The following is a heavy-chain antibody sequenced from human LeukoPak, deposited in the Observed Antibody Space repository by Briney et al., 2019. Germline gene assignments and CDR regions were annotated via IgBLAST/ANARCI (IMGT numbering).Heavy chain of an antibody. CDR2: INHSGST. CDR3: ARGKLWGYWYFDL. Sequence: PSETLSLTCPVYGGSFSGYYRSWIRQPPGNSLNSSGEINHSGSTNYNPSLKSRVTISVDTSKNQFSLKLSSVTDADTAVYYCARGKLWGYWYFDLWGRGTLVTVSS. D-gene: IGHD3-10*01. V-gene: IGHV4-34*01. J-gene: IGHJ2*01. CDR1: GGSFSGYY.